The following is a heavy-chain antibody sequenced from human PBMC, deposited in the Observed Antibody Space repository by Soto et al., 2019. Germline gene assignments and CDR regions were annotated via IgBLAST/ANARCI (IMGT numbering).Heavy chain of an antibody. Sequence: QLQLQESGPGLVKPSETLSLTCTVSGGSISSSSYYWGWIRQPPGKGLEWIGSIYYSGSTYYNPSLKSRVTISVDTSKNQFSLKLSSVTAADTAVYYCARRSDYGDYDYWGQGTLVTVSS. J-gene: IGHJ4*02. D-gene: IGHD4-17*01. CDR3: ARRSDYGDYDY. CDR1: GGSISSSSYY. CDR2: IYYSGST. V-gene: IGHV4-39*01.